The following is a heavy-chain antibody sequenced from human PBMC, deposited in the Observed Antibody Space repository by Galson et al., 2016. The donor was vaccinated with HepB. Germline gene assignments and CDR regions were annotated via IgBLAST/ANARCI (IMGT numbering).Heavy chain of an antibody. J-gene: IGHJ4*02. V-gene: IGHV3-33*01. Sequence: SLRLSCAASRFTFSYYGMHWVRQAPGKGLEWVAVIWYDETDKYYAESIKGRFTISRDNSKNTLYLQMNNLRAEDTAVYYCARDGERYCSGTNCQSRFYHFAYWGQGTLVTVSS. CDR1: RFTFSYYG. CDR2: IWYDETDK. CDR3: ARDGERYCSGTNCQSRFYHFAY. D-gene: IGHD2-2*01.